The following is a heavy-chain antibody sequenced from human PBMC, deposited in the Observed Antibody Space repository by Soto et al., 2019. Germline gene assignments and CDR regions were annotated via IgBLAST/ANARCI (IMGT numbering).Heavy chain of an antibody. CDR3: ARVRRGSSGWYDQYYYYYYGMDV. Sequence: GGSLRLSCAASGFTFSSYAMSWVRQAPGKGLEWVSAISGSGGSTYYADSVKGRFTISRDNSKNTLYLQMNSLRAEDTAVYYCARVRRGSSGWYDQYYYYYYGMDVWGQGTTVTVSS. J-gene: IGHJ6*02. CDR2: ISGSGGST. D-gene: IGHD6-19*01. V-gene: IGHV3-23*01. CDR1: GFTFSSYA.